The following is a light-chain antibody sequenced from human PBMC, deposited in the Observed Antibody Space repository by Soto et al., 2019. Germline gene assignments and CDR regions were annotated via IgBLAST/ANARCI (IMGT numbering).Light chain of an antibody. CDR1: QIIGTW. CDR2: GAS. J-gene: IGKJ3*01. CDR3: QQANSFPFT. V-gene: IGKV1-12*02. Sequence: DIQMTQSPSSVSASIGDRVTITCRASQIIGTWLAWYQQKPGMAPTLLIYGASDLQSGVPSRFSGGGAGSDLPLTITSLQAEDSATYYFQQANSFPFTFGPGTKVEIK.